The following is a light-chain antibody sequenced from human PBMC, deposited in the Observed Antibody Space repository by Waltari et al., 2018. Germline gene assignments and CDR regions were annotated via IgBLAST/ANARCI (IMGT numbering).Light chain of an antibody. Sequence: DIVMTQSPDSLAVSLGERATINCKSSQSALARSDNKNYLAWHQQKPGQPPKVLISWASTREARVPDRFSGSESGTDFALTISSLQAEDVAVYYCQQHYSDPLTFGGGTKVEIK. CDR3: QQHYSDPLT. V-gene: IGKV4-1*01. CDR1: QSALARSDNKNY. CDR2: WAS. J-gene: IGKJ4*01.